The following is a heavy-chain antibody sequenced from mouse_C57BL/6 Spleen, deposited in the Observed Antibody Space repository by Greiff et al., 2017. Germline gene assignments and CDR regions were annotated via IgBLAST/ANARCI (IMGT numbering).Heavy chain of an antibody. D-gene: IGHD2-4*01. CDR3: AQYDYDGYYYDLDD. CDR1: GYAFSSSW. Sequence: QVHVKQSGPELVKPGASVKISCKASGYAFSSSWMNWVQQRPGKGLEWIGQIYPGDGDTNYNGKFKGKATLTADKSSSTAYMQLSSLTSEDSAVYCCAQYDYDGYYYDLDDWGQGTSVTVSS. J-gene: IGHJ4*01. CDR2: IYPGDGDT. V-gene: IGHV1-82*01.